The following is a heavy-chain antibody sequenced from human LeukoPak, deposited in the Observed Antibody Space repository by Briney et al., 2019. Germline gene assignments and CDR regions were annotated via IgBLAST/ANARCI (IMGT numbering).Heavy chain of an antibody. CDR1: GYTLTELS. CDR2: FDPEDGET. CDR3: ATAGNYYDSSGYCC. V-gene: IGHV1-24*01. Sequence: ASVTVSCKVSGYTLTELSMHWVRQAPGKGLEWMGGFDPEDGETIYAQKFQGRVTMTEDTSTDTAYMELSSLRSEDTAVYYCATAGNYYDSSGYCCWGQGTLVTVSS. D-gene: IGHD3-22*01. J-gene: IGHJ4*02.